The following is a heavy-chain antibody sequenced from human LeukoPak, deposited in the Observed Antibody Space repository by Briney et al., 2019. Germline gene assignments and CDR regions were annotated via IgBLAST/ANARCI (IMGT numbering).Heavy chain of an antibody. CDR1: GGSISSHY. D-gene: IGHD3-10*01. Sequence: SETLSLTCTVAGGSISSHYWYWVRQAPGKGLEWIGYIFDSRTTNYNPSLKSRATMSVDTSKNQFSLKFYSVTAADTAVYYCSRDAYSYGSGSPGGGYYYYYMDVWGKGTMVIISS. CDR2: IFDSRTT. J-gene: IGHJ6*03. CDR3: SRDAYSYGSGSPGGGYYYYYMDV. V-gene: IGHV4-59*11.